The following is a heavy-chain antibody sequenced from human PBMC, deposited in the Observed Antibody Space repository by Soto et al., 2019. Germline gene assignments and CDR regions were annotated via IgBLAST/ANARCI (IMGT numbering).Heavy chain of an antibody. CDR2: ITASGKNT. CDR1: GFTFSSCL. V-gene: IGHV3-23*01. Sequence: EVLVLESGGGLVQPGGSLRLSCAASGFTFSSCLMRWIRQAPGKGLEWVSSITASGKNTYYADSVQGRFTISRDNSKNTLFLQMNSLRADDTAVYYCTKDPNDAYIDVWGKGTTVTVSS. CDR3: TKDPNDAYIDV. J-gene: IGHJ6*03. D-gene: IGHD1-1*01.